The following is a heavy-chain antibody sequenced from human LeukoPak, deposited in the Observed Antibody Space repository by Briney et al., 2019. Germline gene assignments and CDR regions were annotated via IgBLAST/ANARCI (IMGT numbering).Heavy chain of an antibody. Sequence: GGSLGLSCAASGFTFSSYGMHWVRQAPGKGPEWVAVISYDGSNKYYADSVKGRFTISRDNSKNTLYLQMNSLRAEDTAVYYCAKAAYDCSSTSCYGPGGFDPWGQGTLVTVSS. V-gene: IGHV3-30*18. CDR1: GFTFSSYG. CDR2: ISYDGSNK. CDR3: AKAAYDCSSTSCYGPGGFDP. D-gene: IGHD2-2*01. J-gene: IGHJ5*02.